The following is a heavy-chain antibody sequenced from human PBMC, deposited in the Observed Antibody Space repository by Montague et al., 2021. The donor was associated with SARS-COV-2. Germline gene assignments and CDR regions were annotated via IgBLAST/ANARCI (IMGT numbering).Heavy chain of an antibody. CDR3: ARHLRVTTVTSHMYHYAMDV. CDR1: GDSISNYS. D-gene: IGHD4-11*01. CDR2: IYYSGST. V-gene: IGHV4-59*08. Sequence: SETLSLTCSVSGDSISNYSWSWIRQSPGKGLEWIGYIYYSGSTNYNPSLTSRVTISVDTSKNQVSPKLTSVTAADTAVYYCARHLRVTTVTSHMYHYAMDVWGQGTMVTVSS. J-gene: IGHJ6*02.